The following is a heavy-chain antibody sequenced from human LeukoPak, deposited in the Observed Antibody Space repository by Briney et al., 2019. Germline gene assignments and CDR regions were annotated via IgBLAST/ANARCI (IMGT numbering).Heavy chain of an antibody. CDR3: ARSDFWRGYFDY. D-gene: IGHD3-3*01. CDR1: GGSISSSSYY. Sequence: PSETLSLTCTVSGGSISSSSYYWGWIRQPPGKGLEWIGSIYYSGSTYYKPSLKSRVTISVDTSKNQFSLKLSSVTAADTAVYYCARSDFWRGYFDYWGQGTLVTVSS. J-gene: IGHJ4*02. CDR2: IYYSGST. V-gene: IGHV4-39*01.